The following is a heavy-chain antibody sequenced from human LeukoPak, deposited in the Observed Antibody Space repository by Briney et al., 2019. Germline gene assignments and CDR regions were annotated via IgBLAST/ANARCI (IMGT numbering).Heavy chain of an antibody. Sequence: SETLSLTCSVSGGSISSGGYSWAWIRQPPGKVLEWIGYINHGGSAYYSPSLKGRLTISVDRSKNQFSLKLTSVTAADTAVYYCAREVVASNLEGVTNWFDRWGQGALVTVSP. D-gene: IGHD2-2*01. CDR2: INHGGSA. CDR1: GGSISSGGYS. J-gene: IGHJ5*02. CDR3: AREVVASNLEGVTNWFDR. V-gene: IGHV4-30-2*01.